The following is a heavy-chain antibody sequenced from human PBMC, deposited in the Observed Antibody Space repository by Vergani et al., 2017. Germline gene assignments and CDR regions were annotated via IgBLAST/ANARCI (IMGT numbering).Heavy chain of an antibody. J-gene: IGHJ4*02. CDR2: IKQDGSGK. Sequence: EVQLVESGGGLVQPGGSLRLSCAASGFTFSSYWMSWVRQAPGKGLEWVANIKQDGSGKYYVDSVKGRFTIARDNAKNSLYLQMNSLGAEDTAVYYCARDSGIQLWSSNFDYWGQGTLVTVSS. V-gene: IGHV3-7*03. CDR1: GFTFSSYW. CDR3: ARDSGIQLWSSNFDY. D-gene: IGHD5-18*01.